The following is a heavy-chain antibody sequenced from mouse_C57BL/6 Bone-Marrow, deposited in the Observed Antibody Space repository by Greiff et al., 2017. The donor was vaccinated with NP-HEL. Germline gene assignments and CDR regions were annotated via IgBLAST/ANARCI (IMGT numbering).Heavy chain of an antibody. CDR3: ARSYYGSPDY. V-gene: IGHV1-64*01. Sequence: VKLQQPGAELVKPGASVKLSCKASGYTFTSYWMHWVKQRPGQGLEWIGMIHPNSGSTNYNEKFNIKATLTVDKSSSTAYMQLSSLTSEDSAVYYCARSYYGSPDYWGQGTTLTVSS. CDR2: IHPNSGST. J-gene: IGHJ2*01. D-gene: IGHD1-1*01. CDR1: GYTFTSYW.